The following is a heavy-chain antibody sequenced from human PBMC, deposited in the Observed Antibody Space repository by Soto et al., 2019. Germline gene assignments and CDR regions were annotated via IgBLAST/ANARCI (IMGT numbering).Heavy chain of an antibody. CDR3: ARQPKITAIVPRNFAY. J-gene: IGHJ4*02. D-gene: IGHD5-18*01. Sequence: SETLSVTCTVAGGSISSYYWSWIRQPPGKGLEWIGYIYYSGSTNYNPSLKSRVTISVDTSKNQVSLKLSSVTAADTAVYYCARQPKITAIVPRNFAYWGQGTLVTVSS. CDR1: GGSISSYY. V-gene: IGHV4-59*08. CDR2: IYYSGST.